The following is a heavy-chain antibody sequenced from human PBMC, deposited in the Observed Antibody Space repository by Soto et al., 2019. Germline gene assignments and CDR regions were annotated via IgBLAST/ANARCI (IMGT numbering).Heavy chain of an antibody. Sequence: QLQLQESGPGLVKPSETLSLTCTVSGGSIISSSYYWGWIRQPPGKGLEWIGSIYYSGSTYYNPSLKSRVTISVDTSKNQFSLKLSSVTAADTAVYYCARPSGSYLYYFDYWGQGTLVTVSS. CDR3: ARPSGSYLYYFDY. J-gene: IGHJ4*02. CDR1: GGSIISSSYY. CDR2: IYYSGST. D-gene: IGHD1-26*01. V-gene: IGHV4-39*01.